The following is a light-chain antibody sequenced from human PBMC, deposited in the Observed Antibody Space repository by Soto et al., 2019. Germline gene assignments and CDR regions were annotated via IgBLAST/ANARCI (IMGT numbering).Light chain of an antibody. Sequence: EIVLTHSPGTLSLSPGERATLSSSASQTVSSSFLAWYQQKPGQAPRLFIYGASSRATGIPDRFSGSGSGTDFTLTISRLEPEDFAVYYCQQYGNSPITFGQGTRLEIK. CDR3: QQYGNSPIT. CDR1: QTVSSSF. CDR2: GAS. V-gene: IGKV3-20*01. J-gene: IGKJ5*01.